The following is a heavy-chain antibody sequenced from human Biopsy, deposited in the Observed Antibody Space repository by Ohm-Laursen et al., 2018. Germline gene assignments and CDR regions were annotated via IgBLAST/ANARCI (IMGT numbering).Heavy chain of an antibody. CDR2: FAPENGRI. D-gene: IGHD1-1*01. V-gene: IGHV1-24*01. J-gene: IGHJ4*02. CDR3: AADINVWNVNY. Sequence: SSVKVSCKVSGYSVTELSMHWVRQAPGQGLEWMGGFAPENGRIVYTQKFQGRVTMTEDTSTNTAYMEVWRLRSDDTAVYYCAADINVWNVNYWGQGTQVIVSS. CDR1: GYSVTELS.